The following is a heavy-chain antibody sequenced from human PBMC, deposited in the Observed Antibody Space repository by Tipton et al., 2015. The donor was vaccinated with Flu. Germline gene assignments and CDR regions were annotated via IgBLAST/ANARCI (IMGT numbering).Heavy chain of an antibody. J-gene: IGHJ4*02. CDR3: ARLSYYDVDLRNFYFDY. CDR1: SGSMRSTNYF. CDR2: IYPSGTT. V-gene: IGHV4-39*01. Sequence: TLSLTCTVSSGSMRSTNYFCAWIRQPPGKGLELIGSIYPSGTTYYNPSLKSRVTISVDTSKSQFSLKLRSVTAADTAVYYCARLSYYDVDLRNFYFDYWGLGALVTVSS. D-gene: IGHD3-10*02.